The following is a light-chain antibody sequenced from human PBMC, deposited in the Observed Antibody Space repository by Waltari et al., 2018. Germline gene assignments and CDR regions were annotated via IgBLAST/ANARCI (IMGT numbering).Light chain of an antibody. Sequence: QSALTQPRSVSGSPGQSVTISCTGTGNDVGSYDYVSWYQQQSGRAPKLIIYDVFNRPAGVPDRFSGSRSGGTAYLTISWLQAEDEADYYCCSYAGPAFGEGTKLTVL. CDR2: DVF. J-gene: IGLJ2*01. CDR1: GNDVGSYDY. V-gene: IGLV2-11*01. CDR3: CSYAGPA.